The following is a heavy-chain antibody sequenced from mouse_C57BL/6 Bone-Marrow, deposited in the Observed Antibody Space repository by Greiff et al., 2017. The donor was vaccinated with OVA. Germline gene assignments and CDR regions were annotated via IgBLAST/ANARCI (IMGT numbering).Heavy chain of an antibody. Sequence: VKLVESGPGLVAPSQSLSITCTVSGFSLTSYAISWVRQPPGKGLEWLGVIWTGGGTNYNSALKSRQSISKDNSKSQVFLKMNSLQTDDTARYYCASSRADAMDYWGQGTSVTVSS. D-gene: IGHD1-1*01. J-gene: IGHJ4*01. V-gene: IGHV2-9-1*01. CDR3: ASSRADAMDY. CDR2: IWTGGGT. CDR1: GFSLTSYA.